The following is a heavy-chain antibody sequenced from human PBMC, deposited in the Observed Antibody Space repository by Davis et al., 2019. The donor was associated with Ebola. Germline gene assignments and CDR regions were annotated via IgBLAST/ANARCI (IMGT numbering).Heavy chain of an antibody. J-gene: IGHJ3*01. Sequence: GESLKISCSASGFIFSTYVMSWVRQAPGKGLEWVSTYGTSADTYYAYSVKGRFTISRDNSKTTLYLQMNGLRVEDTAIYYCAKDNRNIWSEVWGQGTMVTVSS. CDR2: GTSADT. V-gene: IGHV3-23*01. D-gene: IGHD2/OR15-2a*01. CDR1: GFIFSTYV. CDR3: AKDNRNIWSEV.